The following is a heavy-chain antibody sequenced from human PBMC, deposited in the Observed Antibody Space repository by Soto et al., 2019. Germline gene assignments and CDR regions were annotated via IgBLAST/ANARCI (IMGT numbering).Heavy chain of an antibody. CDR2: IYYSGST. V-gene: IGHV4-39*01. Sequence: QLQLQESGPGLVEPSETLSLTCTVSGGSISSSSYYWGWICQPPGKGLEWIGSIYYSGSTYYNPSLKSRVTISVDTSKNQFPLKRSSVTAADTAVYYCARRGSSGWYSGWFDPWGQGTLVTVSS. D-gene: IGHD6-19*01. CDR3: ARRGSSGWYSGWFDP. CDR1: GGSISSSSYY. J-gene: IGHJ5*02.